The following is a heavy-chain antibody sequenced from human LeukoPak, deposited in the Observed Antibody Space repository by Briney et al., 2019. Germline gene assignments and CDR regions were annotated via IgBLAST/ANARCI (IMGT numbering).Heavy chain of an antibody. D-gene: IGHD6-19*01. CDR1: GFTFSSYG. J-gene: IGHJ4*02. V-gene: IGHV3-23*01. CDR2: ISGSGGST. Sequence: PGGTLRLSCAASGFTFSSYGMSWVRQAPGKGLEWVSAISGSGGSTYYADSVKGRFTISRDNSNNMLYLQMNRLRAEDTAVYYCAKRNSFSSGWFTDWGQGTLVTVSS. CDR3: AKRNSFSSGWFTD.